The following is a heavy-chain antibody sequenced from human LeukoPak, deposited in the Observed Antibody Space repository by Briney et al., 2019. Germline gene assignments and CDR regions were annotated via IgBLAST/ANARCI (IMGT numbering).Heavy chain of an antibody. CDR2: ISAYNGNT. CDR1: GYTFTSYG. Sequence: ASVKVSCKASGYTFTSYGISWVRQAPGQGLEWMGWISAYNGNTNYAQKLQGRVTMTRDTSISTAYMELSRLRSDDTAVYYCARMSGSSALGRMRYFDLWGRGTLVTVSS. V-gene: IGHV1-18*01. J-gene: IGHJ2*01. CDR3: ARMSGSSALGRMRYFDL. D-gene: IGHD1-26*01.